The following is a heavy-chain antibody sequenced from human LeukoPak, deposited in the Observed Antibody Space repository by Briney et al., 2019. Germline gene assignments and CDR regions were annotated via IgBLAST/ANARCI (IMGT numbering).Heavy chain of an antibody. CDR1: GFTFSSYS. D-gene: IGHD6-13*01. J-gene: IGHJ4*02. CDR3: AREQQLVVGVFDY. CDR2: ISSRNTYI. Sequence: GGSLRLSCAASGFTFSSYSMNWVRQAPGKGLEWVPSISSRNTYIYYADSVKGRFTISRDNAKNSLYLQMSSLRAEDTAVYYCAREQQLVVGVFDYWGQGTLVTVSS. V-gene: IGHV3-21*01.